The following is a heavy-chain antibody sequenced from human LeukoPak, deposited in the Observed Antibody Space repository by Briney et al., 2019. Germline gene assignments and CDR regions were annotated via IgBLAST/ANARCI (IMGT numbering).Heavy chain of an antibody. CDR2: MNPNSGNT. CDR3: ARGQLLWFGELLPMHYYYYGMDV. CDR1: GYTFTSYD. D-gene: IGHD3-10*01. Sequence: GASVKVSCEASGYTFTSYDINWVRQATGRGLEWMGWMNPNSGNTGYAQKFQGRVTMTRNTSISTAYMELSSLRSEDTAVYYCARGQLLWFGELLPMHYYYYGMDVWGQGTTVTVSS. V-gene: IGHV1-8*01. J-gene: IGHJ6*02.